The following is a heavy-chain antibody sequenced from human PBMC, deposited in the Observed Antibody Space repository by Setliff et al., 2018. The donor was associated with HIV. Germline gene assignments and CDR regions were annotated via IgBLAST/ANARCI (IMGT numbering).Heavy chain of an antibody. D-gene: IGHD3-3*01. Sequence: SLPCTVSGDFFSTDYYWGWIRQSPGKGLEWIGSFHYRGSTSYNPSLSSRVTISVATSKNQFSLKLTSVTAADTAVYYCARPLTPSYNFWGDAFSIWCQGTMVT. CDR1: GDFFSTDYY. CDR3: ARPLTPSYNFWGDAFSI. V-gene: IGHV4-38-2*02. J-gene: IGHJ3*02. CDR2: FHYRGST.